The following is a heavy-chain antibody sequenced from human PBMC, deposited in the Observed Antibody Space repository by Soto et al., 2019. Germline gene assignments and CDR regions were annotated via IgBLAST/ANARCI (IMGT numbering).Heavy chain of an antibody. CDR1: GYTFTRYG. J-gene: IGHJ6*02. CDR2: INTYNGNT. V-gene: IGHV1-18*01. D-gene: IGHD3-16*01. Sequence: QVQLVQSGAEVKNPGASVKVSCKASGYTFTRYGIGWARQAPGQRRECMGCINTYNGNTNYAQNVQGRVTLTTDTSTSTAYMELRSLRSNDTAIYYCAMVDVYVTPSPQDVWGQGTTVIVSS. CDR3: AMVDVYVTPSPQDV.